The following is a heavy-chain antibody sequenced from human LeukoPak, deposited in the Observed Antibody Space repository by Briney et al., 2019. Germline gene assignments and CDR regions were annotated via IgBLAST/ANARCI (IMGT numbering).Heavy chain of an antibody. Sequence: PGGSLRLSCTASGFDLKTYEMNWVRQAPGKGLEWIADITISGHTRNYVDSVKGRFTISRDNAGTSLHLQMNSLTVEDTGVYYCARGDRHADLWGQGTLVTVSS. CDR2: ITISGHTR. J-gene: IGHJ5*02. CDR1: GFDLKTYE. V-gene: IGHV3-48*03. CDR3: ARGDRHADL.